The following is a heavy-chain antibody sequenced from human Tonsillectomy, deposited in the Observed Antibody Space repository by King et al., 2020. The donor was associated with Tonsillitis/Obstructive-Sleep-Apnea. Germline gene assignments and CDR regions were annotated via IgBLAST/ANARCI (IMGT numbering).Heavy chain of an antibody. CDR2: IDPSHSYS. Sequence: QLVQSGAEVKKPGESLRISCKGSGYSFTTYWVSWVRQMPGKGLEWMGSIDPSHSYSNYSPSFQGHVTISADKSITTAYVQWNSLKASDTAMYYCTRHGGHGYSDGYKPDFDYWGQGALVTVSS. J-gene: IGHJ4*02. CDR1: GYSFTTYW. D-gene: IGHD5-18*01. CDR3: TRHGGHGYSDGYKPDFDY. V-gene: IGHV5-10-1*03.